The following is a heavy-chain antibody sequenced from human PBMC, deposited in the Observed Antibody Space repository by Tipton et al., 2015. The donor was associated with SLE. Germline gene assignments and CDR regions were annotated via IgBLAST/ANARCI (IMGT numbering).Heavy chain of an antibody. CDR2: IYNSGIT. CDR3: VKSVVVVSPRDYYYYMDV. V-gene: IGHV4-61*05. D-gene: IGHD2-15*01. Sequence: TLSLTCSVSGGSITSSDSSWGWIRQPPGEGLEWIGLIYNSGITNYNPSLQSRVTLSVDMSKNQFSLRLSSVTAADTGVYYCVKSVVVVSPRDYYYYMDVWGKGTTVTVSS. J-gene: IGHJ6*03. CDR1: GGSITSSDSS.